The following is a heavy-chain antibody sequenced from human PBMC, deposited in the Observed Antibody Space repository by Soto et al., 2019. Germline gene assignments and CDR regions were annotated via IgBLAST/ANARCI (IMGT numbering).Heavy chain of an antibody. Sequence: SETLSLTCTVSGGSISNYYWSWIRQPPGKGLEWIGYIHYSGNTKYNPSLKSRVTISADTSKNQFSLKLTSVTAADTAVYYCARDGSYCSGDCYAFDYSGQGALVTVSS. CDR3: ARDGSYCSGDCYAFDY. J-gene: IGHJ4*02. CDR1: GGSISNYY. V-gene: IGHV4-59*12. CDR2: IHYSGNT. D-gene: IGHD2-21*02.